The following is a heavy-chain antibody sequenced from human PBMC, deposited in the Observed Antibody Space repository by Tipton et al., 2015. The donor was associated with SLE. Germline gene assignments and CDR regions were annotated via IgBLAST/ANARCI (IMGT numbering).Heavy chain of an antibody. Sequence: LSLTCTVSGGSISSYYWSWIRQPPGKGLEWIGYIYYSGSTDYNPSLKSRVTISVDTSKNQFSLKLNSVTAADTAVYYCARRGALAAAGVYYYYGMDVWGQGTTVTVSS. J-gene: IGHJ6*02. V-gene: IGHV4-59*01. D-gene: IGHD6-13*01. CDR1: GGSISSYY. CDR3: ARRGALAAAGVYYYYGMDV. CDR2: IYYSGST.